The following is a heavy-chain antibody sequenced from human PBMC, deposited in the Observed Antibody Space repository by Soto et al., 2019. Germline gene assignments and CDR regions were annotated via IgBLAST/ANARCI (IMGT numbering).Heavy chain of an antibody. D-gene: IGHD6-13*01. CDR1: GGSISSSNW. CDR2: IYHSGST. Sequence: SETLSLTCAVSGGSISSSNWCSCVRQPPGKGPEWIGEIYHSGSTNYNPSLKSRVTISVDKSKNQFSLKLSSVTAADTAVYYCARKGDSSPNSFFDYWGQGTLVTVSS. J-gene: IGHJ4*02. V-gene: IGHV4-4*02. CDR3: ARKGDSSPNSFFDY.